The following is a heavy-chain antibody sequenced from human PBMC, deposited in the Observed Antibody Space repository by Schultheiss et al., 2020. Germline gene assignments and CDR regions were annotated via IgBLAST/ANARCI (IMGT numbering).Heavy chain of an antibody. J-gene: IGHJ4*02. CDR3: TRDATVGAILFDY. CDR1: GFTFGDYA. D-gene: IGHD1-26*01. V-gene: IGHV3-49*04. Sequence: GGSLRLSCSASGFTFGDYAMSWVRQAPGKGLEWVGFIRSKAYGGTAEYAASVKGRITISRDDSKSIAYLQMNSLKTEDTAVYYCTRDATVGAILFDYWGQGTLVNVSS. CDR2: IRSKAYGGTA.